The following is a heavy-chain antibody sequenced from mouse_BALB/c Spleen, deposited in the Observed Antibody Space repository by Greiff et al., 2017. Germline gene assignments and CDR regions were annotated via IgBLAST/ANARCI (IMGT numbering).Heavy chain of an antibody. CDR2: ISDGGSYT. V-gene: IGHV5-4*02. D-gene: IGHD4-1*01. J-gene: IGHJ4*01. CDR3: ARDIWDERAMDY. CDR1: GFTFSDYY. Sequence: EVKLVESGGGLVKPGGSLKLSCAASGFTFSDYYMYWVRQTPEKRLEWVATISDGGSYTYYPDSVKGRFTISRDHAKNNLYLQMSSLKSEDTAMYYCARDIWDERAMDYWGQGTSVTVSS.